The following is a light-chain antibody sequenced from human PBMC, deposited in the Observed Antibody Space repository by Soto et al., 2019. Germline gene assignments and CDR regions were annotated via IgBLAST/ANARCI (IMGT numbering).Light chain of an antibody. CDR2: QTS. J-gene: IGKJ4*01. Sequence: EIVLTQSPATLSSFPGDRVTLSCRASQYINTRLAWYQHRPGQAPRLLIYQTSIRAAGIPARFSGSGSGTDFTLTISRLEPEDFAVYYCQQCGSSPGTFGGGTKVDIK. V-gene: IGKV3-20*01. CDR1: QYINTR. CDR3: QQCGSSPGT.